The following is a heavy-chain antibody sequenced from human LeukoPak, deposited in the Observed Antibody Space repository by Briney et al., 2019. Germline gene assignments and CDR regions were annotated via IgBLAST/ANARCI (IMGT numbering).Heavy chain of an antibody. Sequence: PGGSLRLSCEASGLSLSNYPMHWVRQAPGERLVWVSFINADGTITKYADSVKGRFTISRDNAKSTVYLQMNGLRVEDTAMYYCVRLAVTDTNYWGQGSLVTVSS. CDR1: GLSLSNYP. J-gene: IGHJ4*02. D-gene: IGHD2-21*02. V-gene: IGHV3-74*01. CDR2: INADGTIT. CDR3: VRLAVTDTNY.